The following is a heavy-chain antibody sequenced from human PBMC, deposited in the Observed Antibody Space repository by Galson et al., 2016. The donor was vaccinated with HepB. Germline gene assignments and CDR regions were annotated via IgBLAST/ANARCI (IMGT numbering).Heavy chain of an antibody. D-gene: IGHD2-21*01. CDR3: ARVIGGTLDALDT. CDR1: GFAFNTYA. J-gene: IGHJ3*02. V-gene: IGHV3-23*01. CDR2: IGGGGGNT. Sequence: SLRLSCAASGFAFNTYAMNWVRQAPGKGLEWVSTIGGGGGNTHYADSVKGRFTISRDNSKNTLYLQMNSLRAEDSAVYYCARVIGGTLDALDTWGQGTMVTVSS.